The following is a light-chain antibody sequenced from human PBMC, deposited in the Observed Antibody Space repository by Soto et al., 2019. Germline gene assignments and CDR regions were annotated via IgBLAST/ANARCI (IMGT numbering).Light chain of an antibody. J-gene: IGKJ1*01. Sequence: MNLSPSSLSASIGVRVTMTCRASRSISRFVSWYQQKPGKAPNLLIYSASSLHIGVPSRFSGSGSGTDFTLTITNLQPEDFAVYCCKQSYSTQWTFGQRSIV. V-gene: IGKV1-39*01. CDR1: RSISRF. CDR2: SAS. CDR3: KQSYSTQWT.